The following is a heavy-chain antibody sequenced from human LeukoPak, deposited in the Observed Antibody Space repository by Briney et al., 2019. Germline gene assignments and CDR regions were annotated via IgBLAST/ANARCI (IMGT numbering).Heavy chain of an antibody. CDR2: IYHSGST. J-gene: IGHJ6*04. V-gene: IGHV4-38-2*02. CDR1: GYSISSGYY. D-gene: IGHD3-3*01. CDR3: ARNPRLRFSGMDV. Sequence: SETLSLTCTVSGYSISSGYYWGWIRQPPGKGLEWIGSIYHSGSTYYNPSLKSRVTISVDTSKNQFPLKLSSVTAADTAVYYCARNPRLRFSGMDVWGKGTTVTVSS.